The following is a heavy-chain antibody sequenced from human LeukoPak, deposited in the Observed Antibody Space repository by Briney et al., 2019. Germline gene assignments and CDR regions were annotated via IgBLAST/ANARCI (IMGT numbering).Heavy chain of an antibody. D-gene: IGHD2-2*01. CDR1: GFTFSSYA. J-gene: IGHJ6*03. CDR2: ISGSGGST. Sequence: PGGSLRLSCAASGFTFSSYAMSWVRQAPGKGLEWVSAISGSGGSTYNADSVKGRFTISRDSSKNTLYLQMNSLRAEDTAVYYCAKATQGDIVVVPAASMDVWGKGTTVTVSS. V-gene: IGHV3-23*01. CDR3: AKATQGDIVVVPAASMDV.